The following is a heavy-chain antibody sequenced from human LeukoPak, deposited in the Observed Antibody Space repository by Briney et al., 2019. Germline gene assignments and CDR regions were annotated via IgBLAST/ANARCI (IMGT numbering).Heavy chain of an antibody. Sequence: SETLSLTCTVSGGSISTYYWSWIRQPPGKGLEWIGYIYYSGSTNYNPSLKSRVTISVDTSKNQFSLKLSSVTAADTAVYYCATKEDDYGAAFDIWGQGTMVTVSS. D-gene: IGHD4-17*01. CDR2: IYYSGST. V-gene: IGHV4-59*01. J-gene: IGHJ3*02. CDR1: GGSISTYY. CDR3: ATKEDDYGAAFDI.